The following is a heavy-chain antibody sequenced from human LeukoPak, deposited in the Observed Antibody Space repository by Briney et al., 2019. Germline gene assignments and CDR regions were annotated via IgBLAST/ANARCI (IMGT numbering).Heavy chain of an antibody. CDR2: ISAYNGNR. CDR3: ATITIFGVVIPYYFDY. V-gene: IGHV1-18*01. J-gene: IGHJ4*02. D-gene: IGHD3-3*01. Sequence: ASVKVSCKASGYTFTNYGISWVRQAPGQGLEWMGWISAYNGNRNYAQKFQGRVTMTEDTSTDTAYMELSSLRSEDTAVYYCATITIFGVVIPYYFDYWGQGTLVTVSS. CDR1: GYTFTNYG.